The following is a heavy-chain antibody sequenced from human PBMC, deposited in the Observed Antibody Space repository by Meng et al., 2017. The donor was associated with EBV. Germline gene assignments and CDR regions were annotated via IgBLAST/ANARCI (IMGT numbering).Heavy chain of an antibody. CDR2: INPSGGST. CDR1: GYTLTSYY. Sequence: QGLELQSGVEARRCGAAVKVSCTVCGYTLTSYYMQWGRQAPGQGVEWMRIINPSGGSTSDAQKFQGKVTMTRDTSTSTVYMELSSLRSEDTAVYYCARDFCGGDCYLFDYWGQGTLVTVSS. V-gene: IGHV1-46*01. D-gene: IGHD2-21*01. CDR3: ARDFCGGDCYLFDY. J-gene: IGHJ4*02.